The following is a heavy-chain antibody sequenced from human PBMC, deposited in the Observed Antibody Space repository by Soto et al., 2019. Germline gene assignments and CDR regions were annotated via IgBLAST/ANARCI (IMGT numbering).Heavy chain of an antibody. CDR2: MYNTGST. CDR1: GGSISGYY. Sequence: SETLSLTCTVSGGSISGYYWSWIRQPPGKGLEWIGYMYNTGSTVYNPSFKSRVTISVDTSKNQFSLKLNSVTAADTAVYYCARDLWGYCGTDCYPLDVWDKGPRSPSPQ. CDR3: ARDLWGYCGTDCYPLDV. V-gene: IGHV4-59*01. D-gene: IGHD2-21*02. J-gene: IGHJ6*01.